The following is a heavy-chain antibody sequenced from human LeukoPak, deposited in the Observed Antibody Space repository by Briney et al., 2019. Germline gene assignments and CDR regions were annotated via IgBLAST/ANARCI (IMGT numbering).Heavy chain of an antibody. CDR1: GYSISSGYY. D-gene: IGHD3-22*01. CDR3: ARESYYDSSGYQGDY. Sequence: SETLSLTCTVSGYSISSGYYWGWIRQPPGKGLEWIGRIYHSGSTYYNPSLKSRVTISVDTSKNQFSLKLSSVTAADTAVYYCARESYYDSSGYQGDYWGQGTLVTVSS. CDR2: IYHSGST. V-gene: IGHV4-38-2*02. J-gene: IGHJ4*02.